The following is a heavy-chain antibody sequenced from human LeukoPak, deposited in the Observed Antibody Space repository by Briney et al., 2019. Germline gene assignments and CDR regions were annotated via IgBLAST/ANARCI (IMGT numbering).Heavy chain of an antibody. CDR2: ISGSGGST. CDR1: GVTSCSYA. J-gene: IGHJ4*02. V-gene: IGHV3-23*01. D-gene: IGHD3-10*01. CDR3: ANVRVTYFDY. Sequence: GGSLRLSCAASGVTSCSYAMSWGREAAGKGLKWVSAISGSGGSTYYADSVTGRFTISRDNSRNTLYLQMNSLRAVDTAVNYCANVRVTYFDYWGQGTLVTVSS.